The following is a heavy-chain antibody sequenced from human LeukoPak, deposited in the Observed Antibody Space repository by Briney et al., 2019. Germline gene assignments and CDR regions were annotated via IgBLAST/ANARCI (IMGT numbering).Heavy chain of an antibody. D-gene: IGHD7-27*01. CDR1: GYTFTSYG. Sequence: ASVKVSCKASGYTFTSYGINWVRQATGQRPEWMGWMSPNSGDTGYAQKFQDRVTMTRKTSISTAYMELSSLRSDDTAVYYCARGPPNWGYDYWGPGTLVTVSS. J-gene: IGHJ4*02. CDR2: MSPNSGDT. V-gene: IGHV1-8*02. CDR3: ARGPPNWGYDY.